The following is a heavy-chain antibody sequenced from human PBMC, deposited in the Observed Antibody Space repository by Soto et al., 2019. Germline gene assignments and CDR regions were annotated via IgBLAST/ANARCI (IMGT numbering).Heavy chain of an antibody. CDR3: AREAGDSEAFDI. V-gene: IGHV1-46*03. CDR1: GYIFTKFY. J-gene: IGHJ3*02. Sequence: QAQLMQSGAEVKKPGASVTISCKTFGYIFTKFYIHWVRQAPGQGLEWMGIINPSGNATSFAQKFQGRVTTTRDTSTGTVYMDLASLSYDETAIYFCAREAGDSEAFDIWGPGTVITVSS. CDR2: INPSGNAT. D-gene: IGHD4-17*01.